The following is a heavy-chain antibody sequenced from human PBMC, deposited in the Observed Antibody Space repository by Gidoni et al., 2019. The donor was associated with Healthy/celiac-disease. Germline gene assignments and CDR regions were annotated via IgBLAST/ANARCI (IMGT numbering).Heavy chain of an antibody. J-gene: IGHJ5*02. CDR1: GYTFTGYY. CDR2: INPNSGGT. D-gene: IGHD6-13*01. CDR3: ASSVVSSSWSFDL. V-gene: IGHV1-2*02. Sequence: QVQLVQSGAEVKKPGASVKVSCKASGYTFTGYYMHCVRQAPGQGLEWMVWINPNSGGTNYAQKFQGRFTMTRDTSISTAYMELSRLRSDDTAVYYCASSVVSSSWSFDLWDQGTLVTVSS.